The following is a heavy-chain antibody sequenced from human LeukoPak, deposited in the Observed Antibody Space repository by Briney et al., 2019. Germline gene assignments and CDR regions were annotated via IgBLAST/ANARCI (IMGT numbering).Heavy chain of an antibody. CDR3: ARGGYCSSTSCYAVRRLYDY. J-gene: IGHJ4*02. Sequence: GGSLRLSCAASGFTFSSYAMHWVRQAPGKGLEWVAVISYDGSNKYYADPVKGRFTISRDNSKNTLYLQMNSPRAEDTAVYYCARGGYCSSTSCYAVRRLYDYWGQGTLVTVSS. V-gene: IGHV3-30-3*01. CDR2: ISYDGSNK. D-gene: IGHD2-2*01. CDR1: GFTFSSYA.